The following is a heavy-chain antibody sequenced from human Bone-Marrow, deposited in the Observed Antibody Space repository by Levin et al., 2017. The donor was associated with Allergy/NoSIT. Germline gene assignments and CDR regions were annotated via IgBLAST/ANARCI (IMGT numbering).Heavy chain of an antibody. D-gene: IGHD2-2*02. CDR2: IYTSGST. CDR3: ARVGHVRESSGTSWYSFSYYYMDV. J-gene: IGHJ6*03. CDR1: GGSISSGNYY. V-gene: IGHV4-61*02. Sequence: SETLSLTCTVSGGSISSGNYYWSWIRQPAGERLEWIGRIYTSGSTNYNPSLKSRVTISLDTSKNQFSLKLTSVTAADTAVYSCARVGHVRESSGTSWYSFSYYYMDVWGKGTTVTVSS.